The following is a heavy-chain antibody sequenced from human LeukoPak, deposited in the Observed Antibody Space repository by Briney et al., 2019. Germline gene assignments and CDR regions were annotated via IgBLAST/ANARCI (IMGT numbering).Heavy chain of an antibody. Sequence: SETLSLTCTVSGGSISSGDYYWSWIRQPPGKGLEWIGYIFYSGSTYYNPSLKSRVTISVDTSKNQFSLKLSSVTAADTAVYYCAREVPNYDSSGYRWDYWGQGTLVTVSS. D-gene: IGHD3-22*01. CDR3: AREVPNYDSSGYRWDY. V-gene: IGHV4-31*03. CDR1: GGSISSGDYY. J-gene: IGHJ4*02. CDR2: IFYSGST.